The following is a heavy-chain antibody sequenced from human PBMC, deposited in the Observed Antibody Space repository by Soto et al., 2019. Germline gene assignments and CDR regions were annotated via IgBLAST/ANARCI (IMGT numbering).Heavy chain of an antibody. CDR1: GFTFSNYA. CDR2: ISYTGDNK. Sequence: GGSLRLSCAASGFTFSNYAMHWVRQAPGKGLEWVAFISYTGDNKYFADSVKGRFTISRDNSKNTLYLQMNSLRAEDTALYFCARPRISCSSTSCYLDSWGQGTLVTV. D-gene: IGHD2-2*01. CDR3: ARPRISCSSTSCYLDS. V-gene: IGHV3-30-3*01. J-gene: IGHJ4*02.